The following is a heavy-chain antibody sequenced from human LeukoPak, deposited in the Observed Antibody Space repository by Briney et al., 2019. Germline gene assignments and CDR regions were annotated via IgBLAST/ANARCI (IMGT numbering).Heavy chain of an antibody. J-gene: IGHJ4*02. Sequence: ASVKVSCKVSGYTLTELSMHWVRQAPGKGLEWMGGFDPEDGETIYAQKFQGRVTMTEDTSTDTAYMELSSLRSEDTAVYYCATGVGYDSSGYYPPFDCWGQGTLVTVSS. D-gene: IGHD3-22*01. CDR1: GYTLTELS. CDR2: FDPEDGET. V-gene: IGHV1-24*01. CDR3: ATGVGYDSSGYYPPFDC.